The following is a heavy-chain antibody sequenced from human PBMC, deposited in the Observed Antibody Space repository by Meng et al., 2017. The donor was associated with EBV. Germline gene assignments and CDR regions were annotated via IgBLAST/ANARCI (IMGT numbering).Heavy chain of an antibody. CDR2: MNPNSGNT. Sequence: GKVVPPGAEVKKPGAPVKVYCKASGYTFTSYDINWVRQATGQGLEWMGWMNPNSGNTGYAQKFQGRVTMTRNTSISTAYMELSSLRSEDTAVYYCARGRGVYCSGGSCYPGWFDPWGQGTLVTVSS. CDR3: ARGRGVYCSGGSCYPGWFDP. D-gene: IGHD2-15*01. V-gene: IGHV1-8*01. CDR1: GYTFTSYD. J-gene: IGHJ5*02.